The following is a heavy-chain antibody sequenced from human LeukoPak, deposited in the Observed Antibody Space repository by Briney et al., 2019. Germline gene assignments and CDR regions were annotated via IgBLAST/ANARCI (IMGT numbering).Heavy chain of an antibody. J-gene: IGHJ4*02. Sequence: ASVKASCKASGYTFTSYYMHWVRQAPGQGLEWMGIINPSGGSTSYAQKFQGRVTMTRDMSTRTVYMELSSLRSEDTAVYYCARVSGTLYLDYWGQGTLVTVSS. V-gene: IGHV1-46*01. CDR3: ARVSGTLYLDY. CDR2: INPSGGST. D-gene: IGHD1-1*01. CDR1: GYTFTSYY.